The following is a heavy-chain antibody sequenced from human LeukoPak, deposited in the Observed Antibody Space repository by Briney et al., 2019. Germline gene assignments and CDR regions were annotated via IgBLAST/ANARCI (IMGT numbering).Heavy chain of an antibody. CDR3: ARYHVDMATNN. V-gene: IGHV4-59*11. CDR1: GGSISSHD. J-gene: IGHJ4*02. CDR2: IYYRGGT. Sequence: KPSETLSLTCTVSGGSISSHDWTWIRQPPGKGLEWIGYIYYRGGTNYNPSLQSRVTISVDTSKNQFSLKVTSGPAADTAVYYCARYHVDMATNNWGQGTLVTVSS. D-gene: IGHD5-24*01.